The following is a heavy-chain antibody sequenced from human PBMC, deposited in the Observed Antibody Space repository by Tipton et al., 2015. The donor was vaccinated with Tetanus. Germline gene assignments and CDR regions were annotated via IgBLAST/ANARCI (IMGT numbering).Heavy chain of an antibody. CDR2: IYPGDSNI. J-gene: IGHJ4*02. CDR1: GYNFTIYW. CDR3: ARRRTTTALSYYFDS. V-gene: IGHV5-51*01. D-gene: IGHD4-17*01. Sequence: QSGAEVKKPGESLKISCKGSGYNFTIYWIGWVRQMPGKGLEWMGIIYPGDSNIRYSPSFQGRVTISADRSISTAYLQWSSLKASDSAMYCCARRRTTTALSYYFDSWGQGTLVTVSS.